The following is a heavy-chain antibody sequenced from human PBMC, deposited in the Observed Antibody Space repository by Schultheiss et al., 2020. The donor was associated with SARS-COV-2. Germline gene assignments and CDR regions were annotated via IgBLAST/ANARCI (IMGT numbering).Heavy chain of an antibody. CDR2: INHSGST. CDR3: ARVTLITMVRGVTDRTYGLDGMDV. J-gene: IGHJ6*02. Sequence: SETLSLTCAVYGGSFSGYYWGWIRQPPGKWLEWIGEINHSGSTSYNSSLKSRVTISVDTSKNQFSLKLSSVTAADTAVYYCARVTLITMVRGVTDRTYGLDGMDVWGQGTTVTVSS. V-gene: IGHV4-34*01. CDR1: GGSFSGYY. D-gene: IGHD3-10*01.